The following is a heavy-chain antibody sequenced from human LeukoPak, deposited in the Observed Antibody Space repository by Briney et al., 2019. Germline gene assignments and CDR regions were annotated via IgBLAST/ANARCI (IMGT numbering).Heavy chain of an antibody. CDR3: ARGGSSYWFDP. J-gene: IGHJ5*02. D-gene: IGHD6-13*01. Sequence: GSLRLSCAASGFTYTNYGMSWVRQAPGKGLEWIGEINHSGSTNYNPSLKSRVTISVDTSKNQFSLKLSSVTAADTAVYYCARGGSSYWFDPWGQGTLVTVSS. CDR1: GFTYTNYG. V-gene: IGHV4-34*01. CDR2: INHSGST.